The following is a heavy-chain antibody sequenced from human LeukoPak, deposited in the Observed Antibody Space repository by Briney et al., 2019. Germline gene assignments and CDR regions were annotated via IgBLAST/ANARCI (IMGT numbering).Heavy chain of an antibody. V-gene: IGHV1-69*13. CDR3: ARGAAVAGYFDY. D-gene: IGHD6-19*01. Sequence: SVNVSCKASGGTFSSYAISWVRQAPGQGLEWMGGIIPIFGTANYAQKFQGRVTITADESTSTAYMELSSLRSEDTAVYYCARGAAVAGYFDYWGQGTLVTVSS. CDR1: GGTFSSYA. CDR2: IIPIFGTA. J-gene: IGHJ4*02.